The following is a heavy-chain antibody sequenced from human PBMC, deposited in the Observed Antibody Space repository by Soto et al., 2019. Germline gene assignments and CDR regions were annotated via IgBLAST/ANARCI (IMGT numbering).Heavy chain of an antibody. CDR1: GGSISSYY. CDR3: ARGRTPGAN. D-gene: IGHD3-10*01. V-gene: IGHV4-59*01. CDR2: IHYSGST. Sequence: QVQLQESGPGLVKPSETLSLTCTVSGGSISSYYWSWIRQPPGKGLEWIGYIHYSGSTNHNPSLKSRVTISVDTSKNQFSLKLSSVTAADTAVYYCARGRTPGANWGQGTLVTVSS. J-gene: IGHJ4*02.